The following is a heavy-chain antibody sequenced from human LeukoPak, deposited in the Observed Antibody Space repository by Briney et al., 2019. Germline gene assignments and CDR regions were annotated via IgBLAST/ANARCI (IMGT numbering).Heavy chain of an antibody. CDR2: IYPGDSDT. V-gene: IGHV5-51*01. CDR3: ARRRVEGGYYFDY. D-gene: IGHD2-15*01. Sequence: GESLQISSKGSGYSFTSYWIGWVRQLPRKGLEWMGIIYPGDSDTRYSPSFQGQVTISADKSISTAYLQWSSLKASDTAMYYCARRRVEGGYYFDYWGQGTLVTVSS. J-gene: IGHJ4*02. CDR1: GYSFTSYW.